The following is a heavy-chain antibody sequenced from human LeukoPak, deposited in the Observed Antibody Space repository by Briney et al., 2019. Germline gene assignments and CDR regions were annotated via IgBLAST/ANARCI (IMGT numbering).Heavy chain of an antibody. CDR1: GYTFTGYY. CDR3: ARGSYSSSWFTFDP. CDR2: INPNSGGT. D-gene: IGHD6-13*01. V-gene: IGHV1-2*02. Sequence: ASVKVSCKASGYTFTGYYMHWVRQAPGQGLEWMGWINPNSGGTDYAQKFLGTVTLTRDTSISTAYMELSRLRSDDTAVYYCARGSYSSSWFTFDPWGQGTLVTVFS. J-gene: IGHJ5*02.